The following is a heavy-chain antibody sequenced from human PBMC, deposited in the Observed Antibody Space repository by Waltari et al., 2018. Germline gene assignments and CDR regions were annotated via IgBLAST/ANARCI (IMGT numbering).Heavy chain of an antibody. CDR2: SDTSVST. V-gene: IGHV4-4*07. D-gene: IGHD2-15*01. CDR3: ARDLGYCSGGSCSFAFDY. CDR1: GGSISSYY. Sequence: QVQLQESGPGLVKPSETLSLTCTVSGGSISSYYWSWIRQPAGKGLGWIGRSDTSVSTNYNPSLKSRVTMSVDTSKNQFSLKLSSVTAADTAVYYCARDLGYCSGGSCSFAFDYWGQGTLVTVSS. J-gene: IGHJ4*02.